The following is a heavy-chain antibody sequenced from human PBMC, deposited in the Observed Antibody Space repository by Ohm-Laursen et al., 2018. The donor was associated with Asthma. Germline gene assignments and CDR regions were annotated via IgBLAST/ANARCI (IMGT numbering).Heavy chain of an antibody. CDR1: GFTFSSYG. J-gene: IGHJ6*02. D-gene: IGHD3-3*01. V-gene: IGHV3-30*03. Sequence: SLRLSCSASGFTFSSYGTHWVRQAPGKGLEWVAVISYDGSNKYYADSVKGRFTISRDNSKNTLYLQMNSLRAEDTAVYYCARENPTVLRFLEWAGYYYGMDVWGQGTTVTVSS. CDR3: ARENPTVLRFLEWAGYYYGMDV. CDR2: ISYDGSNK.